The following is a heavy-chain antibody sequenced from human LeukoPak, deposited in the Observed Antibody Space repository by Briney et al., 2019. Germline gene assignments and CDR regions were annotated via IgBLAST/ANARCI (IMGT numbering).Heavy chain of an antibody. Sequence: SETLSLTCTVSGGSISSYYWSWIRQPPGKGLEWIGYIYYSGSTNYNPSLKSRVTISIDTSENQFSLELSSVTAADTAVYYCARVDMATLTLDYWGQGTLVTVSS. D-gene: IGHD5-24*01. CDR3: ARVDMATLTLDY. J-gene: IGHJ4*02. CDR2: IYYSGST. CDR1: GGSISSYY. V-gene: IGHV4-59*08.